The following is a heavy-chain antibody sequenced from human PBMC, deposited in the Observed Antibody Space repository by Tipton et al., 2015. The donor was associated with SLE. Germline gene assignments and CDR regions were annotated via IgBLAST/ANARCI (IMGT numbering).Heavy chain of an antibody. Sequence: TLSLTCNVSVYSISSNWWSWVRQPPGKGLEWIGEIHHSGSTNSNPSLKSRVTISVDKSKNQFSLKLSSVTVADTAVYYCAKDYNHDNADYNWGQGTLVIVSS. CDR1: VYSISSNW. CDR2: IHHSGST. CDR3: AKDYNHDNADYN. J-gene: IGHJ4*02. D-gene: IGHD4-17*01. V-gene: IGHV4-4*02.